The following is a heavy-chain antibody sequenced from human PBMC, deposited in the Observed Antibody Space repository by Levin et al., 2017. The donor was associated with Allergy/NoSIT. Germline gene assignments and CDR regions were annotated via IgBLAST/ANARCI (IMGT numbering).Heavy chain of an antibody. V-gene: IGHV1-2*02. J-gene: IGHJ3*02. CDR1: GYSFTGYGYY. CDR2: INPNSGGT. Sequence: ASVKVSCKASGYSFTGYGYYIHWVRQAPGQGLEWMGWINPNSGGTNYAQKFQGRVTMTRDTSSTTAYMELSRLRSDDTAVYYCARGPSFDIWGQGTLVTVSS. CDR3: ARGPSFDI.